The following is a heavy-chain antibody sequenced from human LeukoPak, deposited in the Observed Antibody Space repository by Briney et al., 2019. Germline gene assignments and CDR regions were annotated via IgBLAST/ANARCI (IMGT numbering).Heavy chain of an antibody. CDR2: IRNKANSYTT. CDR1: GFTFSDHD. CDR3: ARLVGANN. D-gene: IGHD1-26*01. Sequence: GRSLRLSCAASGFTFSDHDMDWVRQAPGKGLEWVGRIRNKANSYTTEYAASVKGRFTISRDDSQNSLYLQMNSLKTEDTAVYYCARLVGANNWGQGTLVTVSS. V-gene: IGHV3-72*01. J-gene: IGHJ4*02.